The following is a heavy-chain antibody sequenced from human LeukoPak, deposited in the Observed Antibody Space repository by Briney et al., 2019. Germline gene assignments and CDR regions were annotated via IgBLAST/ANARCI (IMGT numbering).Heavy chain of an antibody. CDR2: IGTAGDT. D-gene: IGHD3-9*01. Sequence: GGSLRLSCAASGFTFSSYDMHWVRQATGKGLEWVSAIGTAGDTYYPGSVKGRFTISRENAKNSLYLQMNSLRAGDTAVYYCARGSVRYARSIDYWGQGTLVTVSS. CDR1: GFTFSSYD. CDR3: ARGSVRYARSIDY. V-gene: IGHV3-13*01. J-gene: IGHJ4*02.